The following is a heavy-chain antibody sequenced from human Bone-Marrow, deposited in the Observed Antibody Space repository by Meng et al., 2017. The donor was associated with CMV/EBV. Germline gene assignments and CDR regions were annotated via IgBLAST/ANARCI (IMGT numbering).Heavy chain of an antibody. D-gene: IGHD2-2*01. CDR1: GGPVSSGNYY. CDR3: ARVPAATKWFDP. V-gene: IGHV4-61*01. J-gene: IGHJ5*02. CDR2: IYYSGST. Sequence: TDSGGPVSSGNYYWSWIRQPPGKGLEWIGYIYYSGSTNYNPSLKSRVTISVDTSKNQFSLKLSSVTAADTDVYYCARVPAATKWFDPWGQGTLVTVSS.